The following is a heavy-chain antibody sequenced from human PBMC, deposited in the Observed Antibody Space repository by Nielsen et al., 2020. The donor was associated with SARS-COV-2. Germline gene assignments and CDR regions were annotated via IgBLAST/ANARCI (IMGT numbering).Heavy chain of an antibody. Sequence: GGSLRLSCAASGFTFDDYAMHWVRQAPGKGLEWVSSISSSSSYIYYADSVKGRFTISRDNAKNSLYLQMNSLRAEDTAVYYCARGGGGVLNPVDLGGYGMDVWGQGTTVTVSS. CDR2: ISSSSSYI. V-gene: IGHV3-21*01. J-gene: IGHJ6*02. CDR1: GFTFDDYA. CDR3: ARGGGGVLNPVDLGGYGMDV. D-gene: IGHD3-16*01.